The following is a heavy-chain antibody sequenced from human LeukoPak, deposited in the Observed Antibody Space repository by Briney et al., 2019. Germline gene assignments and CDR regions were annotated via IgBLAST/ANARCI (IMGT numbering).Heavy chain of an antibody. CDR1: GYTLIELS. V-gene: IGHV1-24*01. J-gene: IGHJ3*01. CDR2: FDPEDGET. CDR3: ASPKRNDAFDV. Sequence: ASVKVCCKVSGYTLIELSLHWVRQAPGKGLEWRGGFDPEDGETIYAQKFQGRVTMTEDTATDTAYMELSSLRSEDTAVYYCASPKRNDAFDVWGQATMVTVSS.